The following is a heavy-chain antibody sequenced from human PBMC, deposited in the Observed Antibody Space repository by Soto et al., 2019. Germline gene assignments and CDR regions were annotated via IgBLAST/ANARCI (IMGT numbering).Heavy chain of an antibody. CDR3: ARDHQLGRTGTNNGMDV. CDR2: IYHSGST. D-gene: IGHD1-7*01. V-gene: IGHV4-4*02. CDR1: GGSISSSNW. J-gene: IGHJ6*02. Sequence: QVQLQESGPGLVKPSGTLSLTCAVSGGSISSSNWWSWVRQPPGKGLEWIGEIYHSGSTNYNPSLRSRVTISVDKSKNQFSLKLSSVTAADTAVYYCARDHQLGRTGTNNGMDVWGQGTTVTVSS.